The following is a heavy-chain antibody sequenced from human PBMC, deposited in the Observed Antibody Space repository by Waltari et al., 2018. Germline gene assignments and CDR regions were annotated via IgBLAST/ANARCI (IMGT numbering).Heavy chain of an antibody. CDR1: GFTFRNYA. V-gene: IGHV3-23*04. CDR2: ITGSGSGI. CDR3: AKPTADVGGTGGDDFDN. J-gene: IGHJ4*02. D-gene: IGHD3-16*01. Sequence: EVQLVESGGGLVQPGGSLRLSCAASGFTFRNYAMNWARQAPGKGLEWVSTITGSGSGIYYADSVKGRFTISRDNSKNTLYLQVTSLRTEDTAVYYCAKPTADVGGTGGDDFDNWGRGTLVTVSS.